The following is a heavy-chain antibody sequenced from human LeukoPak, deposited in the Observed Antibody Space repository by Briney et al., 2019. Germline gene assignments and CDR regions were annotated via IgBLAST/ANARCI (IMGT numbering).Heavy chain of an antibody. J-gene: IGHJ4*02. CDR1: GLTFSDYY. Sequence: SGGSLRLSCAASGLTFSDYYMSWIRQAPGKGLEWVSYISSSSSYTNYADSVKGRFTISRDNAKNSLYLQMDSLRAEDTAVYYCARDQSYYYDSSGYSGVDYWGQGTLVTVSS. CDR2: ISSSSSYT. D-gene: IGHD3-22*01. CDR3: ARDQSYYYDSSGYSGVDY. V-gene: IGHV3-11*06.